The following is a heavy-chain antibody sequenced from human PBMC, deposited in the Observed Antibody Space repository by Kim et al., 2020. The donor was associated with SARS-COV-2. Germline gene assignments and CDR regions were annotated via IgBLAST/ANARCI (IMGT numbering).Heavy chain of an antibody. J-gene: IGHJ4*02. D-gene: IGHD5-12*01. Sequence: TSLKTRLTISKDTSKNQVVLTMTNMDPVDTATYYCARSNPRDGYNHFDYWGQGTLVTVSS. V-gene: IGHV2-70*01. CDR3: ARSNPRDGYNHFDY.